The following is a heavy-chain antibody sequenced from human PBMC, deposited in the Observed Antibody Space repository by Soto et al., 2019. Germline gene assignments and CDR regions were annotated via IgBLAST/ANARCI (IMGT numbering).Heavy chain of an antibody. D-gene: IGHD3-10*01. V-gene: IGHV3-53*05. CDR1: GFTVSSNY. CDR2: IYSGGST. J-gene: IGHJ4*02. CDR3: ARDIRSITMVRGVIGY. Sequence: PGGSLRLSCAASGFTVSSNYMSWVRQAPGKGLEWVSVIYSGGSTYYADSVKGRFTISRDNSKNTLYLQMNSLRAEDTAVYYCARDIRSITMVRGVIGYWGQGTLVTVSS.